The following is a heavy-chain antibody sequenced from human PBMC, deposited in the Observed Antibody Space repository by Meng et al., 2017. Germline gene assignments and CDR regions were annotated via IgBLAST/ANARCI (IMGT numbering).Heavy chain of an antibody. D-gene: IGHD6-13*01. Sequence: VKRLQAGPGGEKPGASVKVSCNASGYTFAAYWIQWVRQAPGQGLEWMGRIDPKSDNTHYAQKFQGRVTMTRDTSISTAYMELSGLRSDDTAVYYCARDEDISAAGYLLGDFWGQGTLVTVSS. CDR3: ARDEDISAAGYLLGDF. CDR2: IDPKSDNT. CDR1: GYTFAAYW. V-gene: IGHV1-2*06. J-gene: IGHJ4*02.